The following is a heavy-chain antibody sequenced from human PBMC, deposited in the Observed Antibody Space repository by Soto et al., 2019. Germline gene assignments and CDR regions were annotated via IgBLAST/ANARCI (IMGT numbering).Heavy chain of an antibody. CDR2: INNDGSST. D-gene: IGHD2-21*01. CDR1: GFTFSSYW. Sequence: EVQLVESGGGLVQPGGSLRLSCAASGFTFSSYWMHWVRQAPGKGLVWVSRINNDGSSTSYADSVKGRFTISRDNAKSMLYLQMNSLRAEDSAVYYCARDDVIRGFHYSYYGLDVWGQGTTVTVSS. V-gene: IGHV3-74*01. CDR3: ARDDVIRGFHYSYYGLDV. J-gene: IGHJ6*02.